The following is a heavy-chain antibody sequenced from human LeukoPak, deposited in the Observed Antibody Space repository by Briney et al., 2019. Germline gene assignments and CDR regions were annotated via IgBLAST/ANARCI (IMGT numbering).Heavy chain of an antibody. CDR3: TTDLVGYYDSSGYYGYYFDY. J-gene: IGHJ4*02. CDR1: GFTFSNAW. D-gene: IGHD3-22*01. Sequence: PGGSLILSCAASGFTFSNAWMSWVRQAPGKGLEWVGRIKSKTDGGTTDYAAPVKGRFTISRDDSKNTLYLQMNSLKTEDTAVYYCTTDLVGYYDSSGYYGYYFDYWGQGTLVTVSS. V-gene: IGHV3-15*01. CDR2: IKSKTDGGTT.